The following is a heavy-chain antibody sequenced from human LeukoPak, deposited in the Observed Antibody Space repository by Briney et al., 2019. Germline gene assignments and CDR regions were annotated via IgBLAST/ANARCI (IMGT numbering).Heavy chain of an antibody. CDR3: AGYYYDSSGHFVFDY. D-gene: IGHD3-22*01. V-gene: IGHV1-69*05. Sequence: SVKVSCKASGGTFSSYAISWVRQAPGQGLEWMGGIIPIFGTANYAQKFQGRVTITTDESTSTAYMELSSLRSEDTAVYYCAGYYYDSSGHFVFDYWGQGTLVTVSS. CDR2: IIPIFGTA. J-gene: IGHJ4*02. CDR1: GGTFSSYA.